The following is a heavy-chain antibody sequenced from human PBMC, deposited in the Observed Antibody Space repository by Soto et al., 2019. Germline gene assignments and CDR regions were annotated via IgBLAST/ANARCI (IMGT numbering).Heavy chain of an antibody. CDR1: GITFSSYG. Sequence: QVQLVESGGGVVQPGRSLRLSCEASGITFSSYGMHWVRQAPGKGLEWVAVISYHGSGKYYADSVKGRFTISRDNSNNMLYLKMNSLRAEDSAVYYCAKDRRGHRDGYNFGEDFHHWGQGTLVTVSS. CDR2: ISYHGSGK. CDR3: AKDRRGHRDGYNFGEDFHH. V-gene: IGHV3-30*18. D-gene: IGHD5-12*01. J-gene: IGHJ1*01.